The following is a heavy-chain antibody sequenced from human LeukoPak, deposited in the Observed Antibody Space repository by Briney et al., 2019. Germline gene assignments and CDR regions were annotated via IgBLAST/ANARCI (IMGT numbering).Heavy chain of an antibody. CDR3: ARANFLYCSSSTCLFDY. CDR1: GYTFTDYY. V-gene: IGHV1-2*02. D-gene: IGHD2-2*01. Sequence: ASVKVSCKASGYTFTDYYMHWVRQAPGQGFEWMGWINPNDGDTNYAQKFQGRVTMTRDTSISTAHMEVSRLRSDDTAVYYCARANFLYCSSSTCLFDYWGQETLVTVSS. CDR2: INPNDGDT. J-gene: IGHJ4*02.